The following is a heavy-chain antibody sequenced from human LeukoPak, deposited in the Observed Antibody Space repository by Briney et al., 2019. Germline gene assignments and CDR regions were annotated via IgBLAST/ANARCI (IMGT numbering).Heavy chain of an antibody. CDR1: GGSISSYY. V-gene: IGHV4-59*01. CDR2: IHDSGST. CDR3: ARDNGGWSASRAFDI. J-gene: IGHJ3*02. Sequence: PSETLSLTCIVSGGSISSYYWNWIRQPPGKGLEWIGYIHDSGSTNYNPSLKSRVTTSVDTSKNQFSLKLSTVTAADTAIYYCARDNGGWSASRAFDIWGQGTMVTVSS. D-gene: IGHD6-19*01.